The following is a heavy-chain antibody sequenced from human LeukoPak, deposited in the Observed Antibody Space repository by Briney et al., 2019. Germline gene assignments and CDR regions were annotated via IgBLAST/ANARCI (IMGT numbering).Heavy chain of an antibody. V-gene: IGHV4-34*01. CDR2: INHSGST. CDR3: ARGRYYYGSGSYCHYFDY. Sequence: PSETLSLTCAVYGGSFSGYYWSWIRQPPGKGLEWIGEINHSGSTNYNPSLKSRVTISVDTSKNQFSLKLSSVTAADTAVYYCARGRYYYGSGSYCHYFDYWGQGTLVTVSS. J-gene: IGHJ4*02. D-gene: IGHD3-10*01. CDR1: GGSFSGYY.